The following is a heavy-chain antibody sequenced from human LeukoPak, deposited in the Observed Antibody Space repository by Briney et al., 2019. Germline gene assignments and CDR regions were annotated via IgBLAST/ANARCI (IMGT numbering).Heavy chain of an antibody. J-gene: IGHJ5*02. CDR2: IYTGGST. D-gene: IGHD6-25*01. Sequence: GGSLRLSCAASGFSVGSNYMSWVRQAPGKGLEWVSVIYTGGSTDYADSVKDRFTIARDNPKNTLALQMNSLRAEDTAVYYCAMAESGWFDPWGQGTLVTVSS. V-gene: IGHV3-53*01. CDR3: AMAESGWFDP. CDR1: GFSVGSNY.